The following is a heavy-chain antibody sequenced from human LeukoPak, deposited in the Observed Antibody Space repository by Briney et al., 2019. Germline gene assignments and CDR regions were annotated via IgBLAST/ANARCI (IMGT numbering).Heavy chain of an antibody. J-gene: IGHJ4*02. CDR1: GFTFSSYA. CDR3: ARRAGAYSHPYDY. D-gene: IGHD4/OR15-4a*01. V-gene: IGHV3-23*01. CDR2: ISGSGLGT. Sequence: GGSLRLSCAASGFTFSSYAMSWVRQAPGTGLEWVSLISGSGLGTYYADSVKGRFTISRDNSKNTLSLQMNSLRAEDTAVYYCARRAGAYSHPYDYWDQGTLVTVSS.